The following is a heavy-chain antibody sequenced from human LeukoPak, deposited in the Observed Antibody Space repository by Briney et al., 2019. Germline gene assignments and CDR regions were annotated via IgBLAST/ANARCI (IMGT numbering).Heavy chain of an antibody. Sequence: PSETLSLTCTVSGGSISSYYWSWIRQPPGKGLEWIGYIYYSGSTNYNPSLKSRVTISVDTSKNQFSLKLSSVTAADTAVYYCARGATAYDILTGYSGEGYFDYWGQGTLVTVSS. V-gene: IGHV4-59*01. CDR1: GGSISSYY. D-gene: IGHD3-9*01. CDR3: ARGATAYDILTGYSGEGYFDY. CDR2: IYYSGST. J-gene: IGHJ4*02.